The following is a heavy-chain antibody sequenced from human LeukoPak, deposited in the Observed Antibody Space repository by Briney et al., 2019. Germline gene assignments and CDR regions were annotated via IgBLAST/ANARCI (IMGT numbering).Heavy chain of an antibody. Sequence: PGGSLRLSCAASGFTFSSYAMHWVRQAPGKGLEWVAVISYDGSNKYYAGSVKGRFTISRDNSKNTLYLQMNSLRAEDTAVYYCARDRNSDYWGQGTLVSVSS. CDR1: GFTFSSYA. J-gene: IGHJ4*02. CDR2: ISYDGSNK. V-gene: IGHV3-30*04. CDR3: ARDRNSDY.